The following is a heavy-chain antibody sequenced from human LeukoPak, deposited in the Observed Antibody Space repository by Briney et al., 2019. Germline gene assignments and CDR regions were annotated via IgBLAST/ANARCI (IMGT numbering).Heavy chain of an antibody. Sequence: GSLRLSCAASGFTFSSYAMSWVRQAPGTGLEWDSDSSGSGGSTYYADSVKGRSTISRDNSKNTLYLQMNSLRAEDTAVYYCAKDPGYCTNGVCFIFDYWGQGTLVTVSS. V-gene: IGHV3-23*01. J-gene: IGHJ4*02. CDR3: AKDPGYCTNGVCFIFDY. CDR2: SSGSGGST. D-gene: IGHD2-8*01. CDR1: GFTFSSYA.